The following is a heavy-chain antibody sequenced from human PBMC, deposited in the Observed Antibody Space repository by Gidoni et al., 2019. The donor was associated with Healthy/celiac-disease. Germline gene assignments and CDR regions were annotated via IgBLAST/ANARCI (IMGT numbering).Heavy chain of an antibody. V-gene: IGHV3-7*01. J-gene: IGHJ4*02. D-gene: IGHD3-3*01. CDR3: ARDYDFWSYFEY. Sequence: EVQLVESGGGLVQPGGSLRLPCAASGFTFSRYWMSWVRQAPGKGLEWVANVKQDGSEKYYVDSVKGRFTISRDNAKNSLYLQMNSLRAEDTAVYYCARDYDFWSYFEYWGQGTLVTVSS. CDR1: GFTFSRYW. CDR2: VKQDGSEK.